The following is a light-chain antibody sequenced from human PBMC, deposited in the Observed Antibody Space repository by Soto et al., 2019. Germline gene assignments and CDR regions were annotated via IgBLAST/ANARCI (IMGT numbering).Light chain of an antibody. CDR2: EVS. CDR3: CSYAGSSTVG. CDR1: SSDVGSYNL. J-gene: IGLJ2*01. Sequence: QSALTQPASVSGSPGQSITISCTGTSSDVGSYNLVSWYRQHPGKAPKLMIYEVSKRPSGVSNRFSGSKSGNTASLTISGLQAEDEADYYCCSYAGSSTVGFGGGTKLTVL. V-gene: IGLV2-23*02.